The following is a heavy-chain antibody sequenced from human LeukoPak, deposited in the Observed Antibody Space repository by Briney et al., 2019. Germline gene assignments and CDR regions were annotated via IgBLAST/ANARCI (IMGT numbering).Heavy chain of an antibody. CDR2: INPNSGDT. Sequence: ASVKVSCKASGYTLTGFYMHWVRQAPRQGLQWMGWINPNSGDTNYAQNFQGRVTMTRDTSVNTAYMELSRLTSDDTAVYYCARDQYDWGDALDIWGQGTMVTVSS. D-gene: IGHD7-27*01. CDR3: ARDQYDWGDALDI. V-gene: IGHV1-2*02. J-gene: IGHJ3*02. CDR1: GYTLTGFY.